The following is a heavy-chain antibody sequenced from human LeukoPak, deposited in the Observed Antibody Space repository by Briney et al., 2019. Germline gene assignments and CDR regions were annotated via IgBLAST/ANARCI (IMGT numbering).Heavy chain of an antibody. Sequence: PSETLSLTCTVSGGSISSSSYYWGWIRQPPGKGLEWIGSIYYSGSTYYNPSLKSRVTISVDTSRNQFSLKLSSVTAADTAVHYCARPGYSYGYGYWGQGTLVTVSS. J-gene: IGHJ4*02. CDR3: ARPGYSYGYGY. V-gene: IGHV4-39*01. D-gene: IGHD5-18*01. CDR1: GGSISSSSYY. CDR2: IYYSGST.